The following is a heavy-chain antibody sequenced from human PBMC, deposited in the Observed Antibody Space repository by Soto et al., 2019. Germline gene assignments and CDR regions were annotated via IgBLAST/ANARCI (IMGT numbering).Heavy chain of an antibody. J-gene: IGHJ5*02. D-gene: IGHD3-22*01. CDR1: GYTFTNYG. V-gene: IGHV1-18*01. Sequence: ASLKVSCKASGYTFTNYGINWVRHAPGQGLEWMGWISANNGNTNYAQKLQGRVTMTTDTSTSTAYMELRSLRSDDTAVYYCARSYYDSSGYYLRWFDPWGQGTLVTVSS. CDR2: ISANNGNT. CDR3: ARSYYDSSGYYLRWFDP.